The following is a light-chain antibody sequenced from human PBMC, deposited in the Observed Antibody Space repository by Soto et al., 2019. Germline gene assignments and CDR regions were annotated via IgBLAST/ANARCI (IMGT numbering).Light chain of an antibody. CDR3: QQLDSMPIT. V-gene: IGKV1-5*01. CDR1: QSISIW. Sequence: DIQMTQSPSTLSASVGGRITITCGTSQSISIWLAWYQQKPGKAPNLLIFDASSLQSGVPSRFSGSGSGTEFTLTVSSLQPDDFATYYCQQLDSMPITFGQGTRLEIK. CDR2: DAS. J-gene: IGKJ5*01.